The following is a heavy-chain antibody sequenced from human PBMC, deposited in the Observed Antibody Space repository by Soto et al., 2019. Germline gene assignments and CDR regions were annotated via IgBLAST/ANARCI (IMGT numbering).Heavy chain of an antibody. CDR3: ARPKLSYYDILTGHPVAFDI. V-gene: IGHV4-34*01. CDR2: INHSGST. Sequence: TSETLSLTCAVYGGSFSGYYWSWIRQPPGKGLEWIGEINHSGSTNYNPSLKSRVTISVDTSKNQFSLKLSSVTAADTAVYYCARPKLSYYDILTGHPVAFDIWGQGTMVTVSS. J-gene: IGHJ3*02. CDR1: GGSFSGYY. D-gene: IGHD3-9*01.